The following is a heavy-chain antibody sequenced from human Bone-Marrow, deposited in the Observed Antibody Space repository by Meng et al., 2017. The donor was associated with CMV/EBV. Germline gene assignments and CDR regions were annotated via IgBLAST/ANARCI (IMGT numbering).Heavy chain of an antibody. CDR2: IKSKTDGGAT. D-gene: IGHD2-8*01. J-gene: IGHJ4*02. V-gene: IGHV3-15*01. CDR3: TADFLGVYYFDY. Sequence: GGSLRLSCAASGFTFSNAWMSWVRQAPGKVLEWVGRIKSKTDGGATDYAAPVKGRFTISRDDSKNTLYLQMKSLKTEDTAVYYCTADFLGVYYFDYWGQGTLVTVSS. CDR1: GFTFSNAW.